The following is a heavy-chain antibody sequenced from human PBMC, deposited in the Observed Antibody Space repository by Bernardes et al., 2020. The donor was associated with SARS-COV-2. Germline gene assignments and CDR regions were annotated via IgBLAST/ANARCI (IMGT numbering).Heavy chain of an antibody. J-gene: IGHJ4*02. CDR2: MNPNSGNT. Sequence: ASVKVSCKASGYTFTSYDINWVRQATGQGLEWMGWMNPNSGNTGYAQKFQGRVTMTRNTSISTAYMELSSLRSEDTAVYYCARSYSSGWYGDYWGQGTLVTVSS. V-gene: IGHV1-8*01. CDR3: ARSYSSGWYGDY. D-gene: IGHD6-19*01. CDR1: GYTFTSYD.